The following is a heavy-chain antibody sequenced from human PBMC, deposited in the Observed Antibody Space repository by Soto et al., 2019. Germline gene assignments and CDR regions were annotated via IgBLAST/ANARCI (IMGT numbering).Heavy chain of an antibody. CDR3: ARGYDSSAYFYPLGDGMDV. CDR1: GYSFTNQA. D-gene: IGHD6-19*01. CDR2: ISGRSGNS. J-gene: IGHJ6*02. Sequence: ASVKVSCKTSGYSFTNQAINWVRQAPGQGLEGVGWISGRSGNSNSAETVRGRVTMTTDTSTATAYLELRALTTDDTAVYYCARGYDSSAYFYPLGDGMDVWGQGTTVTVSS. V-gene: IGHV1-18*01.